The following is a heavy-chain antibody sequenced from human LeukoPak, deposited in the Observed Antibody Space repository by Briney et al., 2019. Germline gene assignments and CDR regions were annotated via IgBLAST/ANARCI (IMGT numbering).Heavy chain of an antibody. CDR2: ISSSGRTI. J-gene: IGHJ4*02. Sequence: PGGSLRLSCVASGFTFSSYEINWVRQAPGKGLEGVSYISSSGRTIYYADSVQGRFTISRDNAKNSLYLQMNSLRAEDTAVYYCATAPGQRDYRDYTYCFDSWGQGTLVTVSS. CDR1: GFTFSSYE. V-gene: IGHV3-48*03. CDR3: ATAPGQRDYRDYTYCFDS. D-gene: IGHD4-17*01.